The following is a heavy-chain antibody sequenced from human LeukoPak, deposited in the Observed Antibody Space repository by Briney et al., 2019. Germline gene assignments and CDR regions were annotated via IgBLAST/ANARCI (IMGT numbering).Heavy chain of an antibody. CDR3: ARDRHIVVVTPWAY. CDR2: IKQDGSEK. Sequence: GGSLGLSCAASGFTFSRNAMNWVRQAPGKGLEWVANIKQDGSEKYYVDSVKGRFTISRDNAKNSLYLQMNSLRAEDTAVYYCARDRHIVVVTPWAYWGQGTLVTVSS. V-gene: IGHV3-7*01. D-gene: IGHD2-21*02. J-gene: IGHJ4*02. CDR1: GFTFSRNA.